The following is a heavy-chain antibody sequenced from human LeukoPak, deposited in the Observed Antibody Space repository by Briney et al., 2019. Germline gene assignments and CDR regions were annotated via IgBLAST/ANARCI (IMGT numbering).Heavy chain of an antibody. D-gene: IGHD2-21*02. CDR1: GGTFSSYG. CDR2: ISYDGSNK. CDR3: ASKWYCGGDCYYQIDH. J-gene: IGHJ4*02. Sequence: SCKASGGTFSSYGMHWVRQAPGKGLEWVAVISYDGSNKYYADSVKGRFTISRDNSKNTLYLQMNSLRTEDTAVYYCASKWYCGGDCYYQIDHWGQGTLVTVSS. V-gene: IGHV3-30*03.